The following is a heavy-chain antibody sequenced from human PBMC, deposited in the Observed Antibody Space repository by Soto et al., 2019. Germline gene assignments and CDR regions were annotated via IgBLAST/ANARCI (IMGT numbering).Heavy chain of an antibody. CDR2: INTNTGNP. V-gene: IGHV7-4-1*01. Sequence: ASVKVSCKASGYTFTSYAMNWVRQAPGLGLEWMGWINTNTGNPTYAQGFTGRFVFSLDTSVSTAYLQICSLKAEDTAVYYCARDYSSSWSYYYYGMDVWGKGTTVTVSS. J-gene: IGHJ6*04. CDR3: ARDYSSSWSYYYYGMDV. D-gene: IGHD6-13*01. CDR1: GYTFTSYA.